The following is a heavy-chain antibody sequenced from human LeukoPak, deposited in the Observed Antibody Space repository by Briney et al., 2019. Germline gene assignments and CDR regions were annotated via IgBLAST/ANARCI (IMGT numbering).Heavy chain of an antibody. J-gene: IGHJ3*02. CDR1: GFTFSSYW. CDR2: IKQDGSER. Sequence: GGTLRLSCAASGFTFSSYWMSWVRPAPGQGLEWVANIKQDGSERYYVDSVKGRFTISRDNAKNSLYLQMDSLRAEDTAVYYCARGQYGDYDRVAFDIWGQGTMVTVSS. CDR3: ARGQYGDYDRVAFDI. V-gene: IGHV3-7*04. D-gene: IGHD4-17*01.